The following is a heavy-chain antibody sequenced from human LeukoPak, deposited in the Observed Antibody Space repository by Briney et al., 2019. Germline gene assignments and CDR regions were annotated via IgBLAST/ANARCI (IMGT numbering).Heavy chain of an antibody. V-gene: IGHV1-46*01. J-gene: IGHJ3*02. D-gene: IGHD2-15*01. CDR3: ARDRYCSGGSCYFDAFDI. CDR2: INPSGGST. Sequence: GASVKVSCKASGYTFTSYYMHWVRQAPGQGLEWMGIINPSGGSTSYAQKFQGRVTMTRDMSTSTVYMELSSLRSEDTAVYYCARDRYCSGGSCYFDAFDIWGQGTMVTVSS. CDR1: GYTFTSYY.